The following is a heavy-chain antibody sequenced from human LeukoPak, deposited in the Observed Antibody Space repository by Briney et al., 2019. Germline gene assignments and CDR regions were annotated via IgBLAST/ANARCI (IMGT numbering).Heavy chain of an antibody. D-gene: IGHD5-18*01. J-gene: IGHJ3*02. V-gene: IGHV3-21*01. CDR2: ISSSSNYI. CDR1: GFTFSSYS. Sequence: PGGSLRLSCAASGFTFSSYSVNWVRQAPGKGLEWVSSISSSSNYIYYADSVKGRFTISRDNAKNSLYLQMNSLRAEDTAVYYCARDSVTHDAFDIWGQGTMVTVSS. CDR3: ARDSVTHDAFDI.